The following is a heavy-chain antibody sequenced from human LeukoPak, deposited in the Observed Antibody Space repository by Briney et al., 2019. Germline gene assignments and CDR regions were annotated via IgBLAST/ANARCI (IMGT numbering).Heavy chain of an antibody. CDR3: ARDLSSSHQD. D-gene: IGHD2-2*01. J-gene: IGHJ4*02. CDR1: GFTFSSYS. V-gene: IGHV3-21*01. CDR2: ISSSSSYI. Sequence: EGSLRLSCAVSGFTFSSYSMNWVRQAPGKGLEWVSSISSSSSYIYYADSVKGRFTISRDNAKNSLYLQMNSLRAEDTAVYYCARDLSSSHQDWGQGTLVTVSS.